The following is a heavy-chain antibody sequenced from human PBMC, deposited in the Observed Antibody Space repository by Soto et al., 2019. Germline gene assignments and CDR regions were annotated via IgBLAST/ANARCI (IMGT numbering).Heavy chain of an antibody. J-gene: IGHJ6*02. V-gene: IGHV4-4*07. CDR1: DDFISSYY. CDR3: ARADYEILTGSYAMDV. D-gene: IGHD3-9*01. Sequence: SETLSLTCTVSDDFISSYYWNWIRQPAGKGLERIGRVSTNGATNYNPSLESRVTMSVDTSKNQFSLKLTSVTAADTAVYFCARADYEILTGSYAMDVWGQGTTVTVSS. CDR2: VSTNGAT.